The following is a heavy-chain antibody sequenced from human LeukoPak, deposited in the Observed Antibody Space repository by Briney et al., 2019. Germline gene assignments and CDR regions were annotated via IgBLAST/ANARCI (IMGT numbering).Heavy chain of an antibody. Sequence: GASVKVSCKASGYTFTSYYMHWVRQAPGQGLEWMGIINPSGGSTSYAQKFQGRVTITADESTSTAYMELSSLRSEDTAVYYCARGPKPRWLQLPEYYFDYWGQGTLVTVSS. CDR3: ARGPKPRWLQLPEYYFDY. V-gene: IGHV1-46*01. D-gene: IGHD5-24*01. J-gene: IGHJ4*02. CDR2: INPSGGST. CDR1: GYTFTSYY.